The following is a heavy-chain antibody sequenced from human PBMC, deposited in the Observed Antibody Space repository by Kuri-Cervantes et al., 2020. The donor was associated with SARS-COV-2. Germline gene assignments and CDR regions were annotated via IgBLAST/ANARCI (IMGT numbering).Heavy chain of an antibody. D-gene: IGHD3-10*01. J-gene: IGHJ4*02. CDR1: GGSFSGYQ. Sequence: GSLRLSCAVYGGSFSGYQWSWIRQTPGMGLEWIGQIDDSGATKYNPSLKSRVTLSVDTSKNHFSLRLSSLTAADAAVYYCATLPGRGDYYTSGTVSDNWGQGTLVTVSS. V-gene: IGHV4-34*01. CDR2: IDDSGAT. CDR3: ATLPGRGDYYTSGTVSDN.